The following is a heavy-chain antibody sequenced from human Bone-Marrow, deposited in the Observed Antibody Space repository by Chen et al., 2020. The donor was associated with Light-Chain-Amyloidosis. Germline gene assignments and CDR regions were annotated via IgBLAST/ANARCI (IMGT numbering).Heavy chain of an antibody. CDR2: ISYDGSRV. Sequence: VESGGGVVQPGRSLRLSCAASGFTFSSYAMYWVRQAPGKGLEWLAFISYDGSRVSYAGSLEGRFTISRDQSKRKLYLQMNSLGPEDTALYYCARERDGRGLDYSGQGTLVSVST. D-gene: IGHD5-12*01. CDR3: ARERDGRGLDY. V-gene: IGHV3-30*03. J-gene: IGHJ4*02. CDR1: GFTFSSYA.